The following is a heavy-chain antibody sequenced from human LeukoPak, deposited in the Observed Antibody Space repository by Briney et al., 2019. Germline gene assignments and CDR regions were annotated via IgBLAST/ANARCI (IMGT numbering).Heavy chain of an antibody. J-gene: IGHJ4*02. D-gene: IGHD1-14*01. Sequence: GGSLRLSCAGSGGTFSGYSMTWVRQAPGKGLYWVSYISGCGINIYNPDSVQRRFTISRDNAKNSMYLQMNSLRDDDTAVYYCVRETAYSFDCWGQGTLVTVSS. V-gene: IGHV3-48*02. CDR3: VRETAYSFDC. CDR1: GGTFSGYS. CDR2: ISGCGINI.